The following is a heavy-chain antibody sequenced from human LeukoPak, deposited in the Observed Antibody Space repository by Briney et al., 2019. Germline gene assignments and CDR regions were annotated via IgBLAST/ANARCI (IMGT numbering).Heavy chain of an antibody. Sequence: GRSLRLSCAASGFTFSSYGMHWVRQAPGKGLEWVAVIWYDGSNKYYADSVKGRFTISRDNSKNTLHLQMNSLRAEDTAVYYCARDTSGYSGYDSGFDYWGQGTLVTVSS. V-gene: IGHV3-33*01. J-gene: IGHJ4*02. D-gene: IGHD5-12*01. CDR1: GFTFSSYG. CDR2: IWYDGSNK. CDR3: ARDTSGYSGYDSGFDY.